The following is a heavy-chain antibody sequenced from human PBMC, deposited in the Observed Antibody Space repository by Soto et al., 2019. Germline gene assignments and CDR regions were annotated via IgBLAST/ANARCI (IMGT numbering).Heavy chain of an antibody. CDR1: GYTLTELS. CDR2: FDPEDGET. J-gene: IGHJ4*02. V-gene: IGHV1-24*01. CDR3: ATVPYSSSWYFDY. Sequence: ASVKVSCKVSGYTLTELSMHWVRQAPGKGLEWMGGFDPEDGETIYAQKFQGRVTMTEDTSTDTAYMELGSLRSEDTAVYYCATVPYSSSWYFDYWGQGTLVTVSS. D-gene: IGHD6-13*01.